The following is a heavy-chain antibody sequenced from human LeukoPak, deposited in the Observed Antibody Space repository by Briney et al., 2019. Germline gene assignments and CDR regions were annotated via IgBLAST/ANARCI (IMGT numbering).Heavy chain of an antibody. Sequence: GGSLRLSCAASGCTFSNYAMSWVCQAPGKGLEWVSAISGSGGSTYYADAVKGRFTISRDNSKNTLYLQMNSLRAEDTAVYYCAKPYNWNDETYFDYWGQGTLVTVSS. V-gene: IGHV3-23*01. CDR1: GCTFSNYA. CDR3: AKPYNWNDETYFDY. D-gene: IGHD1-1*01. CDR2: ISGSGGST. J-gene: IGHJ4*02.